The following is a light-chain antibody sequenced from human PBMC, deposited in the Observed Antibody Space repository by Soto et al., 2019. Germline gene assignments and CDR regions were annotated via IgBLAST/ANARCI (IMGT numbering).Light chain of an antibody. CDR3: QKYLSAPLT. Sequence: DIVMTQYPDSLAVSLGERATINFKSSQSVFSSAAKRDYLAWFQQKAGQAPKTLIYDTSTREPGVPGRFSGSGSGTEFTLTITNLQAEEVATSYCQKYLSAPLTFGQGTKGEI. V-gene: IGKV4-1*01. CDR2: DTS. J-gene: IGKJ2*01. CDR1: QSVFSSAAKRDY.